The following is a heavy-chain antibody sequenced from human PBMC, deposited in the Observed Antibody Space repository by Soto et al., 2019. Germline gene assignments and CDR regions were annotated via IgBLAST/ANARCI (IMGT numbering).Heavy chain of an antibody. CDR3: ARHHVRGRTIVGAAEY. D-gene: IGHD1-26*01. CDR2: INYSGNT. V-gene: IGHV4-34*01. J-gene: IGHJ4*02. CDR1: CGSFSGYY. Sequence: SETLSLTCAVYCGSFSGYYWSWIRQPPGKGLEWIGEINYSGNTNYNPPLKSRVSISVDTSKNQLFLNMSSMTAADTAMYYCARHHVRGRTIVGAAEYWGQGTLV.